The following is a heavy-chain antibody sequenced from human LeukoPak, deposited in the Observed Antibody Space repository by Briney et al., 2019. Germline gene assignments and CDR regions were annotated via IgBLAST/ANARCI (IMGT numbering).Heavy chain of an antibody. J-gene: IGHJ4*02. V-gene: IGHV4-61*01. CDR1: GXSVSSSTYY. Sequence: TSETLSLTCTVSGXSVSSSTYYWNWIRQPPGKGLEWIGYIYYSGTTDYNPSLKSRVTISVDTSKNQFSLKLTSVTAADTAVYYCARAYCTGNSCYSNFDYWGQGTLVAVSS. CDR3: ARAYCTGNSCYSNFDY. CDR2: IYYSGTT. D-gene: IGHD2-8*02.